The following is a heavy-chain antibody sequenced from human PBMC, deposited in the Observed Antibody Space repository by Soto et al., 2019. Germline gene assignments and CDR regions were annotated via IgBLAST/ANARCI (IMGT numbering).Heavy chain of an antibody. CDR1: GGSISSGGYS. Sequence: PSETLSLTCAVSGGSISSGGYSWSWIRQPPGKGLEWIGYIYHSGSTYYNPSLKSRVTISVDTSKNHFSLNLTSVTAADTAVYYCAREAGPDRWFDPWGQGTLVTVSS. CDR3: AREAGPDRWFDP. V-gene: IGHV4-30-2*01. J-gene: IGHJ5*02. CDR2: IYHSGST. D-gene: IGHD6-19*01.